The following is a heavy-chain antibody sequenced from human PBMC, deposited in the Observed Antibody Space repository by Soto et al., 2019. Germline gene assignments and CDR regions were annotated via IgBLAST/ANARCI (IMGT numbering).Heavy chain of an antibody. Sequence: QVQLVQSGAEVKKPGSSVKVSCKASGGTFSNYAITWVRQAPGQGLEWLGRIIPIFGTRDYAQKFQGRVTITADDSTTTAYMELSSLRSDDTAVYYCAKDGGREGYFVNWFDPWGQGPLVTVSS. J-gene: IGHJ5*02. CDR2: IIPIFGTR. CDR3: AKDGGREGYFVNWFDP. V-gene: IGHV1-69*15. D-gene: IGHD2-15*01. CDR1: GGTFSNYA.